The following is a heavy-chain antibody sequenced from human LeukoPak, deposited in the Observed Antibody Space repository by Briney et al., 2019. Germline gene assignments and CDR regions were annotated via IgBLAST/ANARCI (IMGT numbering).Heavy chain of an antibody. V-gene: IGHV3-30*02. J-gene: IGHJ4*02. CDR3: AKVDYDFWSGYSDSIDY. CDR2: IRYDGSNK. CDR1: GFTFSSYG. Sequence: GGSLRLSCAASGFTFSSYGMHWVRQAPGKGLEWVAFIRYDGSNKYYADSVKGRFTISRDNSKNTLYLQMNSLRAEDTAVYYCAKVDYDFWSGYSDSIDYWGQGTLVTVSS. D-gene: IGHD3-3*01.